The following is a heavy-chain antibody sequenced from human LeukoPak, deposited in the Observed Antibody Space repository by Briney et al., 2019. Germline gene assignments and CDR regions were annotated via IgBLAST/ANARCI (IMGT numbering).Heavy chain of an antibody. CDR3: AKEPVPAHNWFDP. CDR1: GFTFSSYA. V-gene: IGHV3-23*01. D-gene: IGHD2-2*01. J-gene: IGHJ5*02. CDR2: ISGSGGGT. Sequence: GGSLRLSCAASGFTFSSYAMSWVRQAPGKGLEWVSAISGSGGGTYYADSVKGRFTISRDNSKNTLYPQMNSLRADDTAVYYCAKEPVPAHNWFDPWGQGTLVTVSS.